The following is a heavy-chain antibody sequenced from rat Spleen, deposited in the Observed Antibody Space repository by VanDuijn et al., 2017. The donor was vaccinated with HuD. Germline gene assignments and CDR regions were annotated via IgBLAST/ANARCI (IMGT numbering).Heavy chain of an antibody. CDR3: ARRHYGYTDYFDY. CDR1: GFTFSDYG. D-gene: IGHD1-9*01. J-gene: IGHJ2*01. CDR2: ISFDGGRN. V-gene: IGHV5-29*01. Sequence: EVQLVESGGGLVQPGRSLKLSCAASGFTFSDYGMAWVRQAPTKGLEWFATISFDGGRNFYRDSVKGRFTISRANAKSTLSLQMDSLRSEDTATYYCARRHYGYTDYFDYWGQGVMVTVSS.